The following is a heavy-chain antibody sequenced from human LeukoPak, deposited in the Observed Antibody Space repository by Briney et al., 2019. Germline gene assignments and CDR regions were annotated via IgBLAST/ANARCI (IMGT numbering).Heavy chain of an antibody. V-gene: IGHV3-33*01. CDR1: GFTFSSYG. CDR3: ARDRITMVRGVIPYYGMDV. J-gene: IGHJ6*02. D-gene: IGHD3-10*01. Sequence: PGRSLRLSCAASGFTFSSYGMHWVRQAPGKGLEWVAVIWYDRSNKYYADSVKGRFTISRDNSKNTLYLQMNSLRAEDTAVYYCARDRITMVRGVIPYYGMDVWGQGTTVTVSS. CDR2: IWYDRSNK.